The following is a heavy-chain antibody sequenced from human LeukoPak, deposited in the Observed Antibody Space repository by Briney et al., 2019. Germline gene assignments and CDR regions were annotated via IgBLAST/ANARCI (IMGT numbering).Heavy chain of an antibody. CDR2: ISSDGSTK. V-gene: IGHV3-30-3*01. J-gene: IGHJ4*02. Sequence: QPGRSLRLSCAASGFTFSNYPIHWVRQAPGKGLEWVAVISSDGSTKYYADSVKGRFTISRDNSKNTLYLQMNSLKAEDTAVYYCARDYSGVDYWGQGTLVTVSS. CDR3: ARDYSGVDY. CDR1: GFTFSNYP. D-gene: IGHD5-12*01.